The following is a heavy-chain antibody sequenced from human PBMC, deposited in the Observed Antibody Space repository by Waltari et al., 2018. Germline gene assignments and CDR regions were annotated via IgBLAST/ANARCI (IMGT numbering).Heavy chain of an antibody. CDR2: IYSSGST. CDR1: GGSISSYS. V-gene: IGHV4-59*08. D-gene: IGHD6-13*01. J-gene: IGHJ4*02. Sequence: QVQLQESGPGLVKPSETLSLTCTVSGGSISSYSWSWLRQPPGRGLEWIGYIYSSGSTNYNPPLKSRVTISVDTSKNQFSLKLSSVTAADTAVYYCARLSRLHSNNWYPDYWGQGTLVTVSS. CDR3: ARLSRLHSNNWYPDY.